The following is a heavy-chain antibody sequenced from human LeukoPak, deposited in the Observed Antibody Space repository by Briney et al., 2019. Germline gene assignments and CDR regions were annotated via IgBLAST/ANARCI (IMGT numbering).Heavy chain of an antibody. Sequence: SETLSLTCTVSGGSISSYYWSWIRQPPGKGLEWIGRIYTSGSTNYNPSLKSRVTMSVDTSKNQFSLKLSSVTAADTAVYYCARDAYYYDSSGYLNYWGQGTLVTVSS. J-gene: IGHJ4*02. CDR2: IYTSGST. CDR1: GGSISSYY. V-gene: IGHV4-4*07. D-gene: IGHD3-22*01. CDR3: ARDAYYYDSSGYLNY.